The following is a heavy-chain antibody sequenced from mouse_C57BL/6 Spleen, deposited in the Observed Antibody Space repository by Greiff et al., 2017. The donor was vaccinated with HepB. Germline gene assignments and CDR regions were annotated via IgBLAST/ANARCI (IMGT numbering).Heavy chain of an antibody. CDR3: ARTVTRAMDY. CDR1: GYAFSSSW. V-gene: IGHV1-82*01. D-gene: IGHD2-5*01. CDR2: IYPGDGDT. Sequence: HVQLQQSGPELVKPGASVKISCKASGYAFSSSWMNWVKQRPGKGLEWIGRIYPGDGDTNYNGKFKGKATLTADKSSSTAYMQLSSLTSEDSAVYFCARTVTRAMDYWGQGTSVTVSS. J-gene: IGHJ4*01.